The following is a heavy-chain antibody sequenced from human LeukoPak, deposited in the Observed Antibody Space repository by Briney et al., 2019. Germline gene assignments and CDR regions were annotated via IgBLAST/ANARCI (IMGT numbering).Heavy chain of an antibody. V-gene: IGHV4-59*01. D-gene: IGHD2-2*01. CDR2: IYYSGST. J-gene: IGHJ3*02. CDR3: ARVPDIVVVPAAIGGAFDI. CDR1: GGSISSYY. Sequence: PSETLSLTCTVSGGSISSYYWSWIRQPPGKGLEWIGYIYYSGSTNYNPSLKSRVTISVDTSKNQFSLKLSSVTAADTAVYYCARVPDIVVVPAAIGGAFDIWGQGTMVTVSS.